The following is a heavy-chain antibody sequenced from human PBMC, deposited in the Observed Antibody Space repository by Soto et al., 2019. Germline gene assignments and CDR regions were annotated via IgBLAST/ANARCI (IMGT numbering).Heavy chain of an antibody. Sequence: EVQLVESGGGLVQPGGSLRLSCLASEFTFNTYWMNWVRQSPVRGLEWVANIKDDGSEKNYVDAVKGRFTIYRDNAKNSLYLKMNSLRGEDTAVYFCARDWGTPGRGSAVGYYYHYGMDVWGQGTTVTVSS. CDR2: IKDDGSEK. CDR1: EFTFNTYW. CDR3: ARDWGTPGRGSAVGYYYHYGMDV. D-gene: IGHD3-3*01. J-gene: IGHJ6*02. V-gene: IGHV3-7*05.